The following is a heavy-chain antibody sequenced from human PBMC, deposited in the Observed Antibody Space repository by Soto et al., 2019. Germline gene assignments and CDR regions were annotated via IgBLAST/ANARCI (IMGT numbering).Heavy chain of an antibody. J-gene: IGHJ4*01. Sequence: GGSLRLSCAASGFTFSNAWINWVRQAPGKGLEWVGRVKSKNDGGTTDFAAPVKGRFAISRDDSKNMVYLEMNSLQTEDTAIYYCTTDSYITSIIVRFDYWGHGTLDTVSS. CDR3: TTDSYITSIIVRFDY. CDR2: VKSKNDGGTT. V-gene: IGHV3-15*07. D-gene: IGHD3-22*01. CDR1: GFTFSNAW.